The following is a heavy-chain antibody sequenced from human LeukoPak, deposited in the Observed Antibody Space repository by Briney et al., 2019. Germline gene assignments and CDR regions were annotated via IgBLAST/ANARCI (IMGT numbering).Heavy chain of an antibody. CDR1: GGSISSHS. CDR2: MSYSGIT. V-gene: IGHV4-59*11. J-gene: IGHJ3*01. D-gene: IGHD3-3*01. CDR3: ARVPLPNYDFWSGLTAFDV. Sequence: PSETLSLTCTVSGGSISSHSWSWIRQPPGKGLEWVGHMSYSGITNYNPSLKSRVTISVDTSKNQFSLKLTSVTAADTAVYYCARVPLPNYDFWSGLTAFDVWGQGTMVTVSS.